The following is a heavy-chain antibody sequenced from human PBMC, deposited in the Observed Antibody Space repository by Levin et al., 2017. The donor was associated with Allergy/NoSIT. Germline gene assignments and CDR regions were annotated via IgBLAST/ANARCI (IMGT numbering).Heavy chain of an antibody. D-gene: IGHD3-10*01. CDR1: GGSFSGYY. CDR2: INHSGST. V-gene: IGHV4-34*01. Sequence: SQTLSLTCAVYGGSFSGYYWSWIRQPPGKGLEWIGEINHSGSTNYNPSLKSRVTISVDTSKNQFSLKLSSVTAADTAVYYCARGERITMVRGVIMTRWDWFDPWGQGTLVTVSS. CDR3: ARGERITMVRGVIMTRWDWFDP. J-gene: IGHJ5*02.